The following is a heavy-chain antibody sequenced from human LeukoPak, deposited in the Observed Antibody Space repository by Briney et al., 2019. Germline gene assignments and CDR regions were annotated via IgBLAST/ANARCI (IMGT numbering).Heavy chain of an antibody. V-gene: IGHV3-7*03. CDR1: GFIFSSYW. D-gene: IGHD2-21*01. Sequence: GGPLRLSCAASGFIFSSYWMSWVRQAPGKGLEWVANIKQDGSEKYYVDSVKGRFSISRDNAKNSLYLQMNRLRAEDAAVYYCAKAPVTTCSGAYCYPFDYWGQGTLVTVSS. J-gene: IGHJ4*02. CDR2: IKQDGSEK. CDR3: AKAPVTTCSGAYCYPFDY.